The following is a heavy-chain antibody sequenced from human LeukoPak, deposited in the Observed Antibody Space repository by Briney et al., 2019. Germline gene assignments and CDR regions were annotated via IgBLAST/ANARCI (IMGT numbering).Heavy chain of an antibody. J-gene: IGHJ4*02. CDR2: IYHSGST. D-gene: IGHD1/OR15-1a*01. V-gene: IGHV4-30-2*01. Sequence: PSETLSLTCTVSGGSISSGNYYWSWIRQPPGKGLEWIGYIYHSGSTYYNPSLKSRVTISVDRSKNQFSLKLSSVTAADTAVYYCARVGTVSDFDYWGQGTLVTVSS. CDR3: ARVGTVSDFDY. CDR1: GGSISSGNYY.